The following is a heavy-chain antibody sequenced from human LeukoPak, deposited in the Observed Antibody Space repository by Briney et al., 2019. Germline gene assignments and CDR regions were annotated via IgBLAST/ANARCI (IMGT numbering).Heavy chain of an antibody. CDR1: GFTFSSYW. CDR3: ARGRKGGSAL. D-gene: IGHD3-10*01. V-gene: IGHV4-34*01. CDR2: IDHSGST. J-gene: IGHJ4*02. Sequence: GSLRLSCAASGFTFSSYWMHWIRQPPGKGLEWIGEIDHSGSTNYNPSLKSRVTISVDRANNQFSPKLSSVTAADTAFYYCARGRKGGSALWGQGTLVTVSS.